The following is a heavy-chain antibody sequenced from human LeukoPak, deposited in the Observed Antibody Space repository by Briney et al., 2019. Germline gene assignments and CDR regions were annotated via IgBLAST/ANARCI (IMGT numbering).Heavy chain of an antibody. J-gene: IGHJ4*02. V-gene: IGHV5-51*01. Sequence: GESLKISCKASGYSFTSYWIGWVRQMPGEGLGYMGIIYPGDSDTKYSPSFQGQVTISADTSISTAYLQWSSLKASDTAMYYCARRSGNYVDYWGQGTLVTVSS. CDR2: IYPGDSDT. CDR1: GYSFTSYW. CDR3: ARRSGNYVDY. D-gene: IGHD1-26*01.